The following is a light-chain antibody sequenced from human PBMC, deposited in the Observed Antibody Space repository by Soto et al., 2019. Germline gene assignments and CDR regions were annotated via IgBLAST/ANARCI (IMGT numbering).Light chain of an antibody. Sequence: DTQMTQSPSTLSASVGDRDTITCRARQSISSWLALYQQKPGKAPKLLIYDASSLESGVPSRFSGSGSGTEFTLTISSLQPDDFATYYCQQYNSYWAYTFGRGTK. J-gene: IGKJ2*01. CDR2: DAS. V-gene: IGKV1-5*01. CDR3: QQYNSYWAYT. CDR1: QSISSW.